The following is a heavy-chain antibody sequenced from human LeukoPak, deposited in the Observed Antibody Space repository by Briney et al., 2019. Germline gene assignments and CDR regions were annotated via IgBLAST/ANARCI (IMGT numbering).Heavy chain of an antibody. CDR3: ARHGYYGSGSYYSFDY. J-gene: IGHJ4*02. CDR2: IDPSDSYT. CDR1: GYSFTSYW. Sequence: GESLRISCKGSGYSFTSYWITWVRQMSGKGLEWMGRIDPSDSYTNYSPSFQGHVTISADKSVSTAYLQWSSLKAPDTAMYYCARHGYYGSGSYYSFDYWGQGTLVTVSS. D-gene: IGHD3-10*01. V-gene: IGHV5-10-1*01.